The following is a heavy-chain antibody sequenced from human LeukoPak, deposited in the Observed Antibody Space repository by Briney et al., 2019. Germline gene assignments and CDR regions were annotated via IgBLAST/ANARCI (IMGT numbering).Heavy chain of an antibody. D-gene: IGHD1-26*01. CDR3: AREGGSLKDYFDY. CDR1: GYTFTGHY. J-gene: IGHJ4*02. V-gene: IGHV1-2*02. CDR2: INPNSGGT. Sequence: ASVKVSCEASGYTFTGHYVNWVRQASGQGLEWMGWINPNSGGTNYAQKFQGRVTMTRDTSISTGYMELSRLKSDDTAVYYCAREGGSLKDYFDYWGQGTLVTVSS.